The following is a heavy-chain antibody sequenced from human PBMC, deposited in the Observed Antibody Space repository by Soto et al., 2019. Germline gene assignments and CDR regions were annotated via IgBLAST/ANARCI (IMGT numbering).Heavy chain of an antibody. CDR1: GGSFSSYY. Sequence: PSENLSLTCAVHGGSFSSYYWTSIRQPPGKGLEWIGEIYHSGSTNFNPSLKSRVTISLDTSKNQFSLKLSYVTAADTAVYYCARGIGIGIPVHFDYWGPETLVTISS. V-gene: IGHV4-34*01. CDR3: ARGIGIGIPVHFDY. J-gene: IGHJ4*02. D-gene: IGHD1-20*01. CDR2: IYHSGST.